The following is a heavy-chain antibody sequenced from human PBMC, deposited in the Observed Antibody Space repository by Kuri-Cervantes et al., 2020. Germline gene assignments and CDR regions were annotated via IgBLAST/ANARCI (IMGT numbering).Heavy chain of an antibody. CDR2: ISSSSSTI. V-gene: IGHV3-48*01. CDR3: ARDLLDRIVVVVYAISPYFDY. Sequence: GESLKISCAASGFTFSSYSMNWVRQAPGKGLEWVSYISSSSSTIYYADSVKGRFTISRDNAKNTLYLQMNSLRAEDTAVYYCARDLLDRIVVVVYAISPYFDYWGQGTLVTVSS. D-gene: IGHD2-8*02. CDR1: GFTFSSYS. J-gene: IGHJ4*02.